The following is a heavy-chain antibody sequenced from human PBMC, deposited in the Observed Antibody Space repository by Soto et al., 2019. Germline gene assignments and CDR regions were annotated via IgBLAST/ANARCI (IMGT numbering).Heavy chain of an antibody. CDR1: YG. Sequence: YGVRRIIQMPGKGLEWMGIIYPGDSDTRYSPSFQGQVTISADKSISTAYLQWSSLKASDTAMYYCARHMRDGRGDAFDIWGQGTMVTVSS. V-gene: IGHV5-51*01. CDR3: ARHMRDGRGDAFDI. D-gene: IGHD3-10*01. J-gene: IGHJ3*02. CDR2: IYPGDSDT.